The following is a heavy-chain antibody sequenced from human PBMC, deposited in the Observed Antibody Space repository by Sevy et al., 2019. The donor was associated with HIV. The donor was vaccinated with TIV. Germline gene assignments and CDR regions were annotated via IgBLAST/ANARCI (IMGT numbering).Heavy chain of an antibody. D-gene: IGHD2-21*02. Sequence: GESLKISCKASGYTFTGYYMHWVRQAPGQGLEWMGWINPNSGGTNYAQKFQGRVTMTRDTSISTAYMELSRLRSDDTAVYYCAGDKGIVVVTAILYYFDYWGQGTLVTVSS. CDR2: INPNSGGT. CDR1: GYTFTGYY. CDR3: AGDKGIVVVTAILYYFDY. V-gene: IGHV1-2*02. J-gene: IGHJ4*02.